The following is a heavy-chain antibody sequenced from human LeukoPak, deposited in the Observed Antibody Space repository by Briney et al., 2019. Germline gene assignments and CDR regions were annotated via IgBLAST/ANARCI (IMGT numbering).Heavy chain of an antibody. D-gene: IGHD6-13*01. V-gene: IGHV3-21*01. CDR2: ISSSSSYI. CDR1: GFSFSDYS. CDR3: ARDELGSSRSGFYYYYGMDV. Sequence: GGSLRLSCAASGFSFSDYSMNWVRQAPGKGLEWVSSISSSSSYIYYADSVRGRFTISRDNAKNSLYLQMNSLRAEDTAVYYCARDELGSSRSGFYYYYGMDVWGQGTTVTVSS. J-gene: IGHJ6*02.